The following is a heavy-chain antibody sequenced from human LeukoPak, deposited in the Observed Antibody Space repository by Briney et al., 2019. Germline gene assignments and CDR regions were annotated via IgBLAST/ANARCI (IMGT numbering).Heavy chain of an antibody. CDR3: AKDLGGYYDSSGYRS. D-gene: IGHD3-22*01. CDR2: ISGSGGST. J-gene: IGHJ4*02. CDR1: GFTFSSYA. Sequence: GGSLRLSCAASGFTFSSYAMSWVRQAPGKGLGWVSAISGSGGSTYYADSVKGRFTISRDNSKNTLYLQMNSLRAEDTAVYYCAKDLGGYYDSSGYRSWGQGTLVTVSS. V-gene: IGHV3-23*01.